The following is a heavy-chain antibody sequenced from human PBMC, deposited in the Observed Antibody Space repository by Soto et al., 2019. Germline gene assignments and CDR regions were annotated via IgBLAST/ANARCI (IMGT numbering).Heavy chain of an antibody. CDR1: GFNFKKFA. V-gene: IGHV3-23*01. D-gene: IGHD6-19*01. Sequence: EVQLLESGGGVGQPGGSLRLSCEASGFNFKKFAMGWVRQAPGEGLEWVSGISCCGGSTSYADSVKGRFTLARDDSKNTLSLHLNSLRFEDTARYFCAKADGEQWLIPHLDNWGQGTLVTVS. CDR2: ISCCGGST. CDR3: AKADGEQWLIPHLDN. J-gene: IGHJ4*02.